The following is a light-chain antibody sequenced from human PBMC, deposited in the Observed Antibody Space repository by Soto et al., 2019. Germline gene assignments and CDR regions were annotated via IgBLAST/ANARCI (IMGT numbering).Light chain of an antibody. V-gene: IGKV3-11*01. CDR3: QQRSNWPPT. Sequence: EIVLTQSPATLSLSPGERATLSCRASQSVSSYLAWYQQKPGQAPRLLIYDASNRATGIPARFSGSGSGTDFTLTISGLEPEDFAVYYCQQRSNWPPTFGGGTKV. J-gene: IGKJ4*01. CDR2: DAS. CDR1: QSVSSY.